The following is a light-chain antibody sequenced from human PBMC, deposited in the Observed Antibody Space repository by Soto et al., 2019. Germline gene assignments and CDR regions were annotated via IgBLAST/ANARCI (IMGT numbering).Light chain of an antibody. CDR2: GAS. J-gene: IGKJ2*01. CDR1: QGLSGSY. Sequence: EIVLTQSACTLSWSAGERATLSCWASQGLSGSYLAWYQQKPGQAPRLLIYGASSRATGVPTRFSGSGYGTDFNLTINSLQSEDIAVYYCQQYNNWPYTFGQGTKVDIK. CDR3: QQYNNWPYT. V-gene: IGKV3-15*01.